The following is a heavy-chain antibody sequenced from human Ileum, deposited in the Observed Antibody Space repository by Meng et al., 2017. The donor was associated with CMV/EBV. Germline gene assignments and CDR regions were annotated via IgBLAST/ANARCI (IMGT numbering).Heavy chain of an antibody. CDR1: GNSLTCYC. D-gene: IGHD6-13*01. V-gene: IGHV1-46*01. J-gene: IGHJ4*02. Sequence: SGKGSGNSLTCYCIHWVQQVPGQGLGWMGMIKPSSGFTAYAKQFQGRVSITRDTSTSSVYLELSSMRSEDTAMYYCARLGSTSGVDYWGQGTLVTVSS. CDR3: ARLGSTSGVDY. CDR2: IKPSSGFT.